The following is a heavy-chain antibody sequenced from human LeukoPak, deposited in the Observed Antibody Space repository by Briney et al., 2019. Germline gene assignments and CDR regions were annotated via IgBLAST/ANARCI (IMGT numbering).Heavy chain of an antibody. J-gene: IGHJ6*02. CDR1: GFTFSIHW. CDR3: GRDMDV. Sequence: GGSLRLSCVASGFTFSIHWMSWVRQAPGKGPEWVANIKEDGSEKQYVDSVKGRFTISRDNAQNSLFLQMNSLSVEDTAVYYCGRDMDVWGQGTTVTVSS. CDR2: IKEDGSEK. V-gene: IGHV3-7*01.